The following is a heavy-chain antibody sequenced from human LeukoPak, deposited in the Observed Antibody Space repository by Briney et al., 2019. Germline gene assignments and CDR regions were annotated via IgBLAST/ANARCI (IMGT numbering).Heavy chain of an antibody. Sequence: GGSLRLSCTPSGFTFSDYAMSWVRQTPGKGLEWVGFIRSKAYGGTTEYAASVKGRFTISRDDSKSIAYLQMNSLKTEDTAFYYWTNRLTMNPFDYWGQGTLVTVSS. CDR2: IRSKAYGGTT. J-gene: IGHJ4*02. CDR3: TNRLTMNPFDY. CDR1: GFTFSDYA. V-gene: IGHV3-49*04. D-gene: IGHD1-14*01.